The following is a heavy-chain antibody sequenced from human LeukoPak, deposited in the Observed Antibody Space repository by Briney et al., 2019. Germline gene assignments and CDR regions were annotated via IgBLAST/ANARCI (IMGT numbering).Heavy chain of an antibody. Sequence: PSETLSLTCAVSGASISDSWWSWIRQPPAKGLEWIGYIHYTGSTMYNPSLKSRVTISVDTSKNHFSLELTSVTAADTAVYYCARTGTNGGYWGQGTLVTVSS. CDR3: ARTGTNGGY. J-gene: IGHJ4*02. CDR1: GASISDSW. D-gene: IGHD1-7*01. V-gene: IGHV4-59*01. CDR2: IHYTGST.